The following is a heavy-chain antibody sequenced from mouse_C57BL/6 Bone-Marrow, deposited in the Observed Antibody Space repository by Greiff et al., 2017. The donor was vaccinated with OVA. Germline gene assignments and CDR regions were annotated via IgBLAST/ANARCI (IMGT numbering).Heavy chain of an antibody. CDR2: ITHSGET. D-gene: IGHD2-5*01. J-gene: IGHJ2*01. Sequence: QVQLQQSGPGLVKPSQSLFLTCSITGFPITSGYYWIWIRQSPGKPLEWMGYITHSGETFYNPSLQSPISITRETSKNQFFLQLNSVTTEDTAMYYCAGGSYYSNYLYYFDYWGQGTTLTVSS. CDR3: AGGSYYSNYLYYFDY. V-gene: IGHV12-3*01. CDR1: GFPITSGYY.